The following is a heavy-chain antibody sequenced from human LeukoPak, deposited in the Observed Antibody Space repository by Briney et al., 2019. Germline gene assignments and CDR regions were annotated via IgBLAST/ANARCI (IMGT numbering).Heavy chain of an antibody. CDR1: GGSFSGYY. D-gene: IGHD6-13*01. V-gene: IGHV4-34*01. Sequence: LETLSLTCAVYGGSFSGYYWSWIRQPPGKGLEWIGEINHSGSTNYNPSLKSRVTISVDTSKNQFSLKLSSVTAADTAVYYCAREPPGIAAAGTFSNWFDPWGQGTPVTVSS. CDR3: AREPPGIAAAGTFSNWFDP. CDR2: INHSGST. J-gene: IGHJ5*02.